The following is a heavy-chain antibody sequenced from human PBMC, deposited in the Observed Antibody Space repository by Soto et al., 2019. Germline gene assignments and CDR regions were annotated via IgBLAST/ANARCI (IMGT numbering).Heavy chain of an antibody. D-gene: IGHD1-26*01. CDR1: GGTFGTAG. CDR3: AKYKEGYSGSLQYFHS. V-gene: IGHV1-69*01. J-gene: IGHJ4*02. CDR2: IIPIFGTT. Sequence: QVQLVPSGVEVKKPGSSVKVSCPASGGTFGTAGVRWVRQAPGQVFEWMGAIIPIFGTTNYAQNFQGRITMTADEPTSTVDRELSGLRSEDTAVDYGAKYKEGYSGSLQYFHSWGQGTLVTVSS.